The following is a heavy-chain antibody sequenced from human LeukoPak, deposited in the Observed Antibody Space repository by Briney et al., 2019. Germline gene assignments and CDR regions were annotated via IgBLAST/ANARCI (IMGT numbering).Heavy chain of an antibody. CDR2: IYYSGST. Sequence: PSETLSLTCTVSGGSISSSSYYWGWIRQPPGKGLEWIGSIYYSGSTYYNPSLKSRVTISVDTSKNQFSLKLSSMTAADTAVYYCARDPSGYFNYWGQGTLATVSS. D-gene: IGHD3-22*01. CDR3: ARDPSGYFNY. V-gene: IGHV4-39*07. J-gene: IGHJ4*02. CDR1: GGSISSSSYY.